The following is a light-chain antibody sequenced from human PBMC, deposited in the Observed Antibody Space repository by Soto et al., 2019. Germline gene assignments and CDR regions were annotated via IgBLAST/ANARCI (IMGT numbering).Light chain of an antibody. J-gene: IGKJ4*01. V-gene: IGKV1-5*03. CDR1: QSISSW. CDR3: QQYNTYALT. Sequence: DIQMTQSPSTLSASVGDRVTITCRASQSISSWLAWYQQKPGKAPKLLIYKASGLENGVPSRFSGSGSGTEFTLTISSLQPDDFATYYCQQYNTYALTFGGGTKVEIK. CDR2: KAS.